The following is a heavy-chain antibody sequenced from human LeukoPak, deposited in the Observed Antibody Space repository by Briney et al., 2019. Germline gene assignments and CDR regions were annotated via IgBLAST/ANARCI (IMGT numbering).Heavy chain of an antibody. CDR1: GYTFTSYD. CDR3: ARGHTVSSGSYVY. CDR2: MNPNSGNT. Sequence: ASVEVSCKASGYTFTSYDINWVRQANGQGLEWMGWMNPNSGNTGYAQRFQGRVTMTRSTSTSTAYLELSSLRSEDTAVYYCARGHTVSSGSYVYWGQGTLVNVSS. D-gene: IGHD1-26*01. J-gene: IGHJ4*02. V-gene: IGHV1-8*01.